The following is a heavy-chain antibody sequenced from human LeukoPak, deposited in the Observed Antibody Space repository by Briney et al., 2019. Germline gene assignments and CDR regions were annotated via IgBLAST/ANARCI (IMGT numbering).Heavy chain of an antibody. CDR1: GFTFSSYW. Sequence: GGSLRLSCAASGFTFSSYWMHWVRQAPGKGLVWVSRINSDGSSTSYADSAKGRFTISRDNAKNTLYLQMNSLRAEDTAVYYCARPQYGASMDVWGQGTTVTVSS. D-gene: IGHD4-17*01. CDR2: INSDGSST. V-gene: IGHV3-74*01. J-gene: IGHJ6*02. CDR3: ARPQYGASMDV.